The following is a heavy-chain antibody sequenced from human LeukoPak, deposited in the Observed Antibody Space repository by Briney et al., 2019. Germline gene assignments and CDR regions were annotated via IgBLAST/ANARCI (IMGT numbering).Heavy chain of an antibody. CDR2: IYYSGST. Sequence: SETLSLTCTVSGGSISSSSYYWGWIRQPPGKGLEWIGSIYYSGSTYYNPSLKSRVTISVDTSKNQFSLKLSSVTAADTAVYYCARDMGCGTPTCRGYYYYMDVWGKGTTVTVSS. CDR3: ARDMGCGTPTCRGYYYYMDV. CDR1: GGSISSSSYY. D-gene: IGHD2-21*01. V-gene: IGHV4-39*07. J-gene: IGHJ6*03.